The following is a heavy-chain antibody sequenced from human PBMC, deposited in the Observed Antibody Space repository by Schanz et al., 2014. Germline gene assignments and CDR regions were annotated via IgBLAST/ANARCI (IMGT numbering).Heavy chain of an antibody. D-gene: IGHD6-19*01. CDR1: GYTFSDYG. V-gene: IGHV1-2*04. CDR3: ARLSVAGRPHVNYWYFDL. Sequence: QVQLVQSGAEVKKPGASVKVSCKTSGYTFSDYGITWVRQAPGQGLEWMGWINPNSGDTNYAQKFQGWVTMTRDTSISTAYMEVSRLKSDDTAVYYCARLSVAGRPHVNYWYFDLWGRGTLVTVSS. J-gene: IGHJ2*01. CDR2: INPNSGDT.